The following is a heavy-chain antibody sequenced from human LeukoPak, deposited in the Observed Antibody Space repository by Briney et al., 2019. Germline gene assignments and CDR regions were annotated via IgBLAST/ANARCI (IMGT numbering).Heavy chain of an antibody. J-gene: IGHJ3*02. CDR2: MNPNSGNT. CDR1: GYTFTSYD. CDR3: ARVRIRDGYNLFVGAFDI. V-gene: IGHV1-8*03. Sequence: GASVKVSCKASGYTFTSYDINWVRQATGQGLEWMGWMNPNSGNTGYAQKFQGRVTITRNTSISTAYMELSSLRSDDTAVYYCARVRIRDGYNLFVGAFDIWGQGTMVTVSS. D-gene: IGHD5-24*01.